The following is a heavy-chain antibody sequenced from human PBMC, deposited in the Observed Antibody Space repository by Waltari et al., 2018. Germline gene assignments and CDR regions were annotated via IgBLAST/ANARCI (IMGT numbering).Heavy chain of an antibody. J-gene: IGHJ4*02. CDR3: VTDLPHSRNYDLPPH. D-gene: IGHD1-7*01. V-gene: IGHV3-23*04. Sequence: QLVESGGGLVQPGGSLRLSCAASGFVFSSYAMNWVRQAPGRGLECVPTITGAGGGTYYADSVKGRFTISRDNSKNTLYLQLNSLRADDTAMYYCVTDLPHSRNYDLPPHWGQGTLVTVSS. CDR1: GFVFSSYA. CDR2: ITGAGGGT.